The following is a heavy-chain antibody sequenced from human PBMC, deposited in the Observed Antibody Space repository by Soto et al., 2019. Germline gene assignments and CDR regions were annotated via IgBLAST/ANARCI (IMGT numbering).Heavy chain of an antibody. CDR2: IYYSGST. CDR3: ARDRGYYDSSGYSGEYYYYGMDV. Sequence: KPSETLSLTCTVSGGSISSGGYYWSWIRQHPGKGLEWIGYIYYSGSTYYNPSLKSRVTISVDTSKNQFSLKLSSVTAADTAVYYCARDRGYYDSSGYSGEYYYYGMDVWGQGTTVTVSS. D-gene: IGHD3-22*01. V-gene: IGHV4-31*03. J-gene: IGHJ6*02. CDR1: GGSISSGGYY.